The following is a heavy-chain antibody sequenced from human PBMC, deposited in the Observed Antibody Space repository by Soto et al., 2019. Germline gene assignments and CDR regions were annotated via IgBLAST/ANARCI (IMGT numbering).Heavy chain of an antibody. J-gene: IGHJ6*01. Sequence: GSVYRTCVVFGGPRISRNRRSRGRHPPGKGVKWIGEIYHSGGNYYNPCLKGLVTGAVEKAKNHFCLKRSSVTAADTAVYFCARTTPFYFVWLPTSYYYDTYGCGQGSTGT. V-gene: IGHV4-4*01. D-gene: IGHD3-9*01. CDR1: GGPRISRNR. CDR2: IYHSGGN. CDR3: ARTTPFYFVWLPTSYYYDTYG.